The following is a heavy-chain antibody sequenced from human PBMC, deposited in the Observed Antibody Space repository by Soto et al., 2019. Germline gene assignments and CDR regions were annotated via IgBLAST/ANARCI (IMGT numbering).Heavy chain of an antibody. D-gene: IGHD6-19*01. CDR1: GFTFSNYG. CDR2: IFYDGSNK. Sequence: QVQLVESGGGVVQPGRSLRLSCVASGFTFSNYGMHWVRQAPGKGLEWVAFIFYDGSNKYYADSVKGRFTISRDNSKNAVYLQMNSRRAEDTAVYHCARGAQTVAGALDYWGQGALVTVPS. V-gene: IGHV3-33*01. CDR3: ARGAQTVAGALDY. J-gene: IGHJ4*02.